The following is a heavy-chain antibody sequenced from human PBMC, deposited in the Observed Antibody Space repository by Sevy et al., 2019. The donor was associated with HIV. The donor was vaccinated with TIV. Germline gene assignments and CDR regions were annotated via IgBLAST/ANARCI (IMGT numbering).Heavy chain of an antibody. Sequence: GSLRLSCAASGFTFSSYWMHWVRQAPGKWLVWVSRINSDGSSTSYADSVKGRFTISRDNAKNTLYLQMNSLRAEDTAVYYCARNTHPFYYYYGMDVWGQGTTVTVSS. CDR1: GFTFSSYW. CDR3: ARNTHPFYYYYGMDV. CDR2: INSDGSST. D-gene: IGHD5-18*01. V-gene: IGHV3-74*01. J-gene: IGHJ6*02.